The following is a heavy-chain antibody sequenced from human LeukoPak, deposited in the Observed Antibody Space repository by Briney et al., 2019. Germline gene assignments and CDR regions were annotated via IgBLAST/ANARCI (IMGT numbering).Heavy chain of an antibody. CDR2: ISSGGDSI. V-gene: IGHV3-11*04. CDR3: ASGSYGSGFYYFYYMDV. CDR1: GITFIDHY. D-gene: IGHD3-10*01. J-gene: IGHJ6*03. Sequence: PGGSLRLSCASSGITFIDHYMSWIGQAGGRGVAWLSYISSGGDSIYYAESVKGRFTISRDNAKNSVSLQMNSLRAEDTAVYYCASGSYGSGFYYFYYMDVWGKGTTVTVSS.